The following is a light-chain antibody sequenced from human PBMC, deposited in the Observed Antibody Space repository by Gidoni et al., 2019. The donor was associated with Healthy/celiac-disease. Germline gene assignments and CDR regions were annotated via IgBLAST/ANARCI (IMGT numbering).Light chain of an antibody. J-gene: IGKJ1*01. Sequence: DIQMTQSPSTLSASVGDRVTITCRASQSISSWLAWYQQKPGKAPKLLIYKASSLESGVPSRFGGSGSGTEFTLTISSLQPDDFATYYCQQYNSYWTFXXXTKVEIK. CDR1: QSISSW. V-gene: IGKV1-5*03. CDR3: QQYNSYWT. CDR2: KAS.